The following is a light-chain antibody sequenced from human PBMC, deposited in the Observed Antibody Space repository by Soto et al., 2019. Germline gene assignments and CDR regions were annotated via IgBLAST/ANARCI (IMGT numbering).Light chain of an antibody. CDR2: EGS. J-gene: IGLJ2*01. V-gene: IGLV2-23*01. CDR3: CSYAGSYTV. CDR1: SSDVGSYNL. Sequence: QSVLTQPASVSGSPGQSITISCTGTSSDVGSYNLVSWYQQHPGKAPKLMIYEGSKRPSGVSNRFSGSKSGNTASLTISGLQAEDEADYYCCSYAGSYTVFGGGTKVTVL.